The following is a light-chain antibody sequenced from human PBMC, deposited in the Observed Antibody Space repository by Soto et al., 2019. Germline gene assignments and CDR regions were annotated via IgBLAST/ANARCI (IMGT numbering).Light chain of an antibody. V-gene: IGKV1-5*03. CDR3: QQYNSYPFT. CDR1: QSISSW. Sequence: DIQMTQSPSTLSASVGDRVTITCRASQSISSWLAWYHQKPGKAPKLLIYKASSLESGVPSRFSGSGSGTEFTLTISSLQPDDFATHYCQQYNSYPFTFGGGTKVEIK. CDR2: KAS. J-gene: IGKJ4*01.